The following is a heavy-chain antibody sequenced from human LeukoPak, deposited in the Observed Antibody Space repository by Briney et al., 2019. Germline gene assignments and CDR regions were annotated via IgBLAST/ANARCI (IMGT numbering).Heavy chain of an antibody. CDR2: INNNGGRT. CDR3: VKEGRPAALDFSLHY. J-gene: IGHJ4*02. D-gene: IGHD6-13*01. Sequence: GGSLRLSCSASGFTFSNYAMHWVRQAPGKGLEYVSSINNNGGRTYYADSVKGRFTISRDSSKNTLYLQMSSLRFEDTAVYYCVKEGRPAALDFSLHYWGQGTLVTVSS. CDR1: GFTFSNYA. V-gene: IGHV3-64D*06.